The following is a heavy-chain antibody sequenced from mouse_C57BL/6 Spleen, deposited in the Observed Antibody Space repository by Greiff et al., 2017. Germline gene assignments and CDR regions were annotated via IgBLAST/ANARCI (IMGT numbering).Heavy chain of an antibody. V-gene: IGHV1-69*01. CDR3: ARGWEGYFDY. D-gene: IGHD1-1*02. CDR1: GYTFTSYW. Sequence: QVQLKQSGAELVMPGASVKLSCKASGYTFTSYWMHWVKQRPGQGLEWIGEIDPSDSYTNYNQKFKGKSTLTVDKSSSTAYMQLSSLTSEDSAVYYCARGWEGYFDYWGQGTTLTVSS. J-gene: IGHJ2*01. CDR2: IDPSDSYT.